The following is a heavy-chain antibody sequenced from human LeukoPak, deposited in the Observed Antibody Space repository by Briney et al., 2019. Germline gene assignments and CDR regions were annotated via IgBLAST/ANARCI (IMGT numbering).Heavy chain of an antibody. D-gene: IGHD1-26*01. CDR1: GYTFTGYY. CDR2: INPNSGGT. Sequence: GASVKVSCKASGYTFTGYYMHWVRQAPGQGLEWMGRINPNSGGTNYAQKFQGRVTMTRDTSISTAYMELSRLRSDDTAVYYCAARSGGTKNYYYYYMDVWGKGTTVTVSS. J-gene: IGHJ6*03. V-gene: IGHV1-2*06. CDR3: AARSGGTKNYYYYYMDV.